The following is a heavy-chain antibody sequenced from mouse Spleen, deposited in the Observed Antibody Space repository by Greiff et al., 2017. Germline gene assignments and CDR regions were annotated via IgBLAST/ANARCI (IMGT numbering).Heavy chain of an antibody. D-gene: IGHD2-12*01. Sequence: VKVVESGAELVRPGTSVKISCKASGYTFTNYWLGWVKQRPGHGLEWIGDIYPGGGYTNYNEKFKGKATLTADTSSSTAYMQLSSLTSEDSAVYFCARGGLYDWYFDVWGAGTTVTVSS. CDR1: GYTFTNYW. CDR2: IYPGGGYT. J-gene: IGHJ1*01. CDR3: ARGGLYDWYFDV. V-gene: IGHV1-63*02.